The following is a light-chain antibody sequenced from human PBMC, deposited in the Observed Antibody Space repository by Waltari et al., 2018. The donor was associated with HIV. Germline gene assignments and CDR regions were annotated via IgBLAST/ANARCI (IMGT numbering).Light chain of an antibody. J-gene: IGLJ1*01. V-gene: IGLV2-8*01. Sequence: QSALTQSPSASGSPGQSVTISCTGTSSDGGGYNYVSWSQQHPGKAPKLMIYEVSKRPSGVPDRFSGSKSGNTASLTVSGLQAEDEADYYCSSYAGSNNFVFGTGTKVTVL. CDR2: EVS. CDR1: SSDGGGYNY. CDR3: SSYAGSNNFV.